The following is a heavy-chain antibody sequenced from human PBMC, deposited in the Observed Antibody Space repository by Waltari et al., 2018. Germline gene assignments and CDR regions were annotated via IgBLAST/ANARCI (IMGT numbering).Heavy chain of an antibody. CDR1: GGSIRSYY. CDR2: IYYSGST. Sequence: QVQLQESGPGLVKPSETLSLTCTVSGGSIRSYYWSWIRQPPGKGLEWIGYIYYSGSTNYNPSLKSRVTISVDTSKNQFSLKLSSVTAADTAVYYCARGGYGGAFDIWGQGTMVTVSS. J-gene: IGHJ3*02. D-gene: IGHD5-12*01. V-gene: IGHV4-59*01. CDR3: ARGGYGGAFDI.